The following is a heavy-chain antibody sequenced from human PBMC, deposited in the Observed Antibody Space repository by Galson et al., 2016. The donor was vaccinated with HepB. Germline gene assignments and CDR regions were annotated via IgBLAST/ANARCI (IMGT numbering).Heavy chain of an antibody. CDR2: IYSDGST. V-gene: IGHV3-53*01. CDR3: ARDPYYYDSRGYTTGFDV. CDR1: GFIVNNNY. D-gene: IGHD3-22*01. Sequence: SLRLSCAASGFIVNNNYMNWVRQAPGKGLKWVSVIYSDGSTYYADSVKGRFTISGDNSKNMLYLQMNTLRAEDTAVYYCARDPYYYDSRGYTTGFDVWGQGTMVTVSS. J-gene: IGHJ3*01.